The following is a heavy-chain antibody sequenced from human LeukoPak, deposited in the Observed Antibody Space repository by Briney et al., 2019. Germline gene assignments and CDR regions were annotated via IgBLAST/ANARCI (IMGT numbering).Heavy chain of an antibody. Sequence: PSETLSLTCTVSGGSISSYSWGWIRQPPGKGLEWIGTIYSTGNTYYSPSLKSRVTISVDTSKNQFSLKLSSMTAADTAVYYCARHGLISSGWSHWFDPWGQGTLVTVSS. CDR2: IYSTGNT. CDR1: GGSISSYS. J-gene: IGHJ5*02. V-gene: IGHV4-39*01. CDR3: ARHGLISSGWSHWFDP. D-gene: IGHD6-13*01.